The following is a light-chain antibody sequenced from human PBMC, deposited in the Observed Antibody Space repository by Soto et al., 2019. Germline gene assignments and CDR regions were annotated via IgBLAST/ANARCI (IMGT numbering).Light chain of an antibody. CDR1: QGISSY. CDR2: AAS. CDR3: QQLHSYPLT. Sequence: DIXXTXSPSXXXXXXGDXXTITCRASQGISSYLAWYQQKPGKAPNLLIYAASTLQSGVPSRFSGSGSGTEFTLTISSLQPEDFATYYCQQLHSYPLTFGPGTKVDIK. V-gene: IGKV1-9*01. J-gene: IGKJ3*01.